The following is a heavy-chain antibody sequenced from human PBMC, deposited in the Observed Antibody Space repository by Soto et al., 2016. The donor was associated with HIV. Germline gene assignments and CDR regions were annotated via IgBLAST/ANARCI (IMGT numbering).Heavy chain of an antibody. CDR2: IYSGGNT. CDR1: GFTISSNY. J-gene: IGHJ6*02. Sequence: EVQLVESGGGLVQPGGSLRLSCAASGFTISSNYMSWVRQAPEKGLEWVSVIYSGGNTYYADSVKDRFTISRDNSKNTLYLQMDSLRAEDTAVYYCVRDENYYEAYGMDVWGQGTKVTVSS. D-gene: IGHD3-16*01. CDR3: VRDENYYEAYGMDV. V-gene: IGHV3-66*01.